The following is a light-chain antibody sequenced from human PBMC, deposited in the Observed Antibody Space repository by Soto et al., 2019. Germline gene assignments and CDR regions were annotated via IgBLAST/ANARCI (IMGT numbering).Light chain of an antibody. CDR1: QNITTF. J-gene: IGKJ5*01. CDR2: ASS. V-gene: IGKV1-39*01. CDR3: QQSYRSPYT. Sequence: DIQMTQSPSSLSASVGGRVTITCRSSQNITTFLNWYQQKPGKAPNLLIYASSSLQSGVPSRFSGSGSGTDFTLTISSLQPEDFAAYFCQQSYRSPYTFGQGTRLEI.